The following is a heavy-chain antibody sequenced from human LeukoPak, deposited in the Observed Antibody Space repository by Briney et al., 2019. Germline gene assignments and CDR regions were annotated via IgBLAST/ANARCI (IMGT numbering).Heavy chain of an antibody. Sequence: GGSLRLSCVASGFTFSNYAMSWVRQAPGEGLEWVSGIVGSGGTTYYADSVKGRFTISRDNSKNTLYLQMNSLRAEDAAVYYCAKDQAGSLVSGSYSFDSWGQGTLVTVSS. CDR1: GFTFSNYA. D-gene: IGHD3-10*01. V-gene: IGHV3-23*01. CDR3: AKDQAGSLVSGSYSFDS. J-gene: IGHJ4*02. CDR2: IVGSGGTT.